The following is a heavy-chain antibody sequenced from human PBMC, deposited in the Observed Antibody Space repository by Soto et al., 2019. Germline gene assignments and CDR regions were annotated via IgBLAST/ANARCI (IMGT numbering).Heavy chain of an antibody. J-gene: IGHJ4*02. CDR1: GFTFTTYA. Sequence: GGSLRLSCAASGFTFTTYAMSWVRQAPGKGLEWVSTISVSGDATYYADSVKGRFAVSRDNSKNTIYLQMNSLRAEDTAIYHCATRHLSYCSGGTCNPFDFWGQGTLVTVSS. V-gene: IGHV3-23*01. D-gene: IGHD2-15*01. CDR2: ISVSGDAT. CDR3: ATRHLSYCSGGTCNPFDF.